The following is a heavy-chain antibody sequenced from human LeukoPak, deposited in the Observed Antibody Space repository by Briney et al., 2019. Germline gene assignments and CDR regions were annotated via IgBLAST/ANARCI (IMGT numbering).Heavy chain of an antibody. CDR1: GYSISSGFY. CDR3: ARRSEYFQD. V-gene: IGHV4-38-2*01. CDR2: IYHSGST. Sequence: ASETLSLTCAVSGYSISSGFYWGWIRQPPGKGLEWIGSIYHSGSTYYNPSLKSRVTISLDTSKNQFSLRLSSVTAADTAVYYCARRSEYFQDWGQGTPLTVSS. J-gene: IGHJ1*01.